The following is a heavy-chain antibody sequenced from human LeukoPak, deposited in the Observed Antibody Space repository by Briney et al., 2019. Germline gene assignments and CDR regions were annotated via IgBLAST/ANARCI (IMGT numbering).Heavy chain of an antibody. CDR1: GYTFSGYY. D-gene: IGHD3-3*01. J-gene: IGHJ4*02. V-gene: IGHV1-2*02. CDR2: INPKSGGT. CDR3: ARALNLWNVDFDY. Sequence: ASVKVSCKASGYTFSGYYMHWVRQAPGQGLEWMGWINPKSGGTNEAQKFHDRVTMTRDTSIRTVYMELSRLRSDDTAVYYCARALNLWNVDFDYWGQGTLVTVSS.